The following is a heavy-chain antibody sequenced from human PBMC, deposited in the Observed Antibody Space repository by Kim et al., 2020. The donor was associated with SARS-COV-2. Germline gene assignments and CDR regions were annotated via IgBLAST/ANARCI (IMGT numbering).Heavy chain of an antibody. J-gene: IGHJ4*02. CDR2: NCTT. CDR3: AREGVFDY. V-gene: IGHV1-18*01. Sequence: NCTTNSAQKLQGRVTMTTDTSTSTAYMELRSLGSDDTVMYYCAREGVFDYWGQGTLVTVSS.